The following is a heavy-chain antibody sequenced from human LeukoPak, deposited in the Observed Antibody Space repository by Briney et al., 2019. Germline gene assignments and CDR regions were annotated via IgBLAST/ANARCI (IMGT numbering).Heavy chain of an antibody. CDR1: GFTFSSYA. V-gene: IGHV3-23*01. Sequence: GESLRHSCGASGFTFSSYAMSSVRQAPGKGGEWVSGLSGSGGKTYYSNSMKGRFTISTDTYKSTLCVQMNILRGEDTVVYYCAGPRGRSLSWFDYWGEGTLV. D-gene: IGHD1-26*01. CDR2: LSGSGGKT. J-gene: IGHJ4*02. CDR3: AGPRGRSLSWFDY.